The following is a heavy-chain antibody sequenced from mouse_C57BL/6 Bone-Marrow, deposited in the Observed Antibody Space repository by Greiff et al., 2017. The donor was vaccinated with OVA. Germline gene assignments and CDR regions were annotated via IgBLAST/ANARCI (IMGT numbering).Heavy chain of an antibody. CDR1: GYTFTDYY. CDR2: INPYNGGT. CDR3: ARIYDGYYAWFAY. V-gene: IGHV1-19*01. D-gene: IGHD2-3*01. J-gene: IGHJ3*01. Sequence: EVQLQQSGPVLVKPGASVKMSCKASGYTFTDYYMNWVKQSHGKSLEWIGVINPYNGGTSYNQKFKGKATLTVDKSSSTAYMELNSLTSEDSAVYYCARIYDGYYAWFAYWGQGTLVTVSA.